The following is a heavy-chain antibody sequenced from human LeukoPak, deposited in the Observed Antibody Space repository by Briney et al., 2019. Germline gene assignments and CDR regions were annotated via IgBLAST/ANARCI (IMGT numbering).Heavy chain of an antibody. CDR2: INWNGDST. J-gene: IGHJ4*02. D-gene: IGHD5-12*01. Sequence: PGGSLRLSCAASGFTLDDYVMSWVRQAPGKGLEWVSNINWNGDSTGYADSVKGRFTISRDNGKNSLYLQMNSLRAEDTAVYHCARGITSGPRRYDVRNFDYWGQGTPVTVSS. CDR3: ARGITSGPRRYDVRNFDY. CDR1: GFTLDDYV. V-gene: IGHV3-20*01.